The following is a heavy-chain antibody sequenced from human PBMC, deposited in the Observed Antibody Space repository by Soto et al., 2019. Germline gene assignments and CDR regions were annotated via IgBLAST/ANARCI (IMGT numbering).Heavy chain of an antibody. CDR2: ISYDGSNK. J-gene: IGHJ4*02. Sequence: SLRLSCAASGFTFYNYGMHWVRQAPGKGLEWVSIISYDGSNKYYADSVKGRFTISRDNAKNSLYLQMNSLRAEDTAVYYCARDCYDSSGYLALFDYWGQGTLVTVSS. CDR3: ARDCYDSSGYLALFDY. CDR1: GFTFYNYG. V-gene: IGHV3-30*12. D-gene: IGHD3-22*01.